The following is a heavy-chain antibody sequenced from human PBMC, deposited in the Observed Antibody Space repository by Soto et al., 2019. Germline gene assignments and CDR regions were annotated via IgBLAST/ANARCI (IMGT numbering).Heavy chain of an antibody. CDR2: ISYSGNT. V-gene: IGHV4-61*01. J-gene: IGHJ5*02. CDR1: GGSVTSGTYF. CDR3: GRRNSGGNWFDP. Sequence: PSETLSLTCTVSGGSVTSGTYFWNWVRQPPGKGLEWIGYISYSGNTDYNPSLKSRATISVDTSKTQFSLKLTSLTAADTAVYYFGRRNSGGNWFDPWGPGTLVTVSS. D-gene: IGHD4-17*01.